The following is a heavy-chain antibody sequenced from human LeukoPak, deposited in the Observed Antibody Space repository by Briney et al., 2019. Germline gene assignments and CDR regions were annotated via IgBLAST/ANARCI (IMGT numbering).Heavy chain of an antibody. CDR3: AINSGYDSVDAFDI. CDR1: GYTFTRYY. D-gene: IGHD5-12*01. Sequence: GASVKVSCKASGYTFTRYYMHWVRQAPGQGLEWMGWINPNSGGTNYEQKFQGRVTMTRDTSISTAYMELSRLRSEDTAVYYCAINSGYDSVDAFDIWGQGTMVTVSS. CDR2: INPNSGGT. V-gene: IGHV1-2*02. J-gene: IGHJ3*02.